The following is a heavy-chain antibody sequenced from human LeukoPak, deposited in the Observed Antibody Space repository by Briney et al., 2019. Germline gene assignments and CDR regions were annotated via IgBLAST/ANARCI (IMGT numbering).Heavy chain of an antibody. V-gene: IGHV3-66*02. CDR2: FYSDGNT. D-gene: IGHD3-10*01. Sequence: GGSLRLSCEASGFTLSSIYMSWVRPTPAKGLEWVSGFYSDGNTDYADSVKGRFTISSDNSKNTLYLQMNSLRAEDTAVYYCANEQNYYGSGIPLDYWGQGTLVTVSS. CDR1: GFTLSSIY. J-gene: IGHJ4*02. CDR3: ANEQNYYGSGIPLDY.